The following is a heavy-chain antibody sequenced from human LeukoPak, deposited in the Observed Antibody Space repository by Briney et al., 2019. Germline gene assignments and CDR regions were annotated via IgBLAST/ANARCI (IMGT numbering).Heavy chain of an antibody. J-gene: IGHJ4*02. CDR3: AKSYNGYESKPDY. V-gene: IGHV3-23*01. CDR2: ISNSGGRT. CDR1: GFTFSMYA. D-gene: IGHD5-12*01. Sequence: GGSLRLSCAASGFTFSMYAMSWVRQAPGKGLEWVSSISNSGGRTFYTDSVKGRFTISRDNSKITLYLQMNSLRAEDTAVYYCAKSYNGYESKPDYWGQGTLVTVSS.